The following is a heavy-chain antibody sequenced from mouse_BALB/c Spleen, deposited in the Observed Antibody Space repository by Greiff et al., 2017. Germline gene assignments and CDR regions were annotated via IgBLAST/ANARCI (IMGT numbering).Heavy chain of an antibody. CDR3: AEVYYDYGGFAY. CDR2: ISYSGST. V-gene: IGHV3-2*02. Sequence: DVKLVESGPGLVKPSQSLSLTCTVTGYSITSDYAWNWIRQFPGNKLEWMGYISYSGSTSYNPSLKSRISITRDTSKNQFFLQLNSVTTEDTATYYCAEVYYDYGGFAYWGQGTLVTVSA. CDR1: GYSITSDYA. J-gene: IGHJ3*01. D-gene: IGHD2-4*01.